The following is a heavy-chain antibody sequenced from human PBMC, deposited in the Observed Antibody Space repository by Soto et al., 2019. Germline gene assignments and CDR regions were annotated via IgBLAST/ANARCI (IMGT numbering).Heavy chain of an antibody. V-gene: IGHV4-30-4*01. D-gene: IGHD4-17*01. CDR1: GGSISSGDYY. CDR3: ARGDYGGNSRSHTLHHIGY. Sequence: QVQLQESGPGLVKPSQTLSLTCTVSGGSISSGDYYWSWIRQPPGKGLEWIGYIYYSGSTYYNPSLKSRVTISVDTSKNQFSLKLSSVTAADTAVYYCARGDYGGNSRSHTLHHIGYWGQGTLVTVSS. J-gene: IGHJ4*02. CDR2: IYYSGST.